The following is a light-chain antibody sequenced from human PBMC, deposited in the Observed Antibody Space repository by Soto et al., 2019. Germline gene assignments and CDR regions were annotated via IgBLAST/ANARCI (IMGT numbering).Light chain of an antibody. CDR1: QTVSSN. V-gene: IGKV3-15*01. Sequence: MMPHAPSTLSVSPAACATLSCRASQTVSSNLAWYQQKPGQAPRLLIYGASTRATGIPARFSGSGSGTEFTLTISSLQSEDFAVYYCQQYNNWWTFGQGTKVDIK. CDR2: GAS. CDR3: QQYNNWWT. J-gene: IGKJ1*01.